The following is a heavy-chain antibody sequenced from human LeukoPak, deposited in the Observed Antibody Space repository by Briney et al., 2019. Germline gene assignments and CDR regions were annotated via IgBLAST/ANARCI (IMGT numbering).Heavy chain of an antibody. D-gene: IGHD3-22*01. CDR1: GGSISSSSYY. CDR3: AELGGPYYYDSSAGN. CDR2: TYYSGST. V-gene: IGHV4-39*07. Sequence: SETLSLTCTVSGGSISSSSYYWGWIRQPPGKGLEWIGSTYYSGSTYYNPSLKSRVTISVDTSKNQFSLKLSSVTAADTAVYYCAELGGPYYYDSSAGNWGQGTLVTVSS. J-gene: IGHJ4*02.